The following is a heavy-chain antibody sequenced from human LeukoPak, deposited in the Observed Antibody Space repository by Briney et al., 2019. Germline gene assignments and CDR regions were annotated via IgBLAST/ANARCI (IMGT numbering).Heavy chain of an antibody. D-gene: IGHD3-22*01. CDR3: ARGGRMYYYDSSGTHDLDY. Sequence: GGSLRLSCAASGFTFSSYGMHWVRQAPGKGLEWVAVIWYDGSNKYYADSVKGRFTISRDNSKNTLYLQMNSLRAEDTAMYYCARGGRMYYYDSSGTHDLDYWGQGTLVTVSS. CDR2: IWYDGSNK. CDR1: GFTFSSYG. J-gene: IGHJ4*02. V-gene: IGHV3-33*01.